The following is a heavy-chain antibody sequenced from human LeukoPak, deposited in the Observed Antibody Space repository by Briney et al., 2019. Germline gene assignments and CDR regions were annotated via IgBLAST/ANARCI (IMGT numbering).Heavy chain of an antibody. D-gene: IGHD6-13*01. CDR1: RFTFSSNA. CDR2: ISGSGGNT. CDR3: ARGSNLQDY. Sequence: GGSLRLSCAASRFTFSSNAMSWVRQAPGKGLEWVSGISGSGGNTYYADSVKGRFTISRDNAKNSLYLQMNSLRAEDTAVYYCARGSNLQDYWGQGTLVTVSS. J-gene: IGHJ4*02. V-gene: IGHV3-23*01.